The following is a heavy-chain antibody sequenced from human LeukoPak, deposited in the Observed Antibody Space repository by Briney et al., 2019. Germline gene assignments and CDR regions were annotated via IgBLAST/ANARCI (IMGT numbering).Heavy chain of an antibody. CDR3: ARDLADSSGYPPDAFDI. D-gene: IGHD3-22*01. J-gene: IGHJ3*02. V-gene: IGHV4-31*03. CDR2: IYYSGST. CDR1: GGSISSGGYY. Sequence: SETLSLTCTVSGGSISSGGYYWSWIRQHPGKGLEWIGYIYYSGSTYYNPSLKSRVTISVDTSKNQFSLKLSSVTAADTAVYYCARDLADSSGYPPDAFDIWGQGTMATVSS.